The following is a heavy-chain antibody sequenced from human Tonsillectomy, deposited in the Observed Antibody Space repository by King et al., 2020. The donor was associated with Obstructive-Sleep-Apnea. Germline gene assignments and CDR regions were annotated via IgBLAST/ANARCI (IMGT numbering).Heavy chain of an antibody. CDR3: ARGAMTLGAFDI. CDR1: GGSISSVGYY. CDR2: IYYSGST. V-gene: IGHV4-31*03. D-gene: IGHD2-2*01. J-gene: IGHJ3*02. Sequence: VQLQESGPGLVKPSQTLSLTCTVSGGSISSVGYYWSWIRQHPGKGLEWIGYIYYSGSTYYNPSLKSRVTISVDTSKNQFSLKLSSVTAADMAVYYCARGAMTLGAFDIWGQGTMVTVSS.